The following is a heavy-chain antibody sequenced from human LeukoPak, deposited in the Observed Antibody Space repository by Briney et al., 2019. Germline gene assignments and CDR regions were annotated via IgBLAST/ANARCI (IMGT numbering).Heavy chain of an antibody. D-gene: IGHD1-26*01. J-gene: IGHJ4*02. V-gene: IGHV4-34*01. Sequence: SETLSLTCAVYGGSFSGYYWSWIRQPPGKGLEWIGEIYHSGSTNYNPSLKSRVTISVDKSKNQFSLKLSSVTAADTAVYYCARRGSYVYFDYWGQGTLVTVSS. CDR3: ARRGSYVYFDY. CDR2: IYHSGST. CDR1: GGSFSGYY.